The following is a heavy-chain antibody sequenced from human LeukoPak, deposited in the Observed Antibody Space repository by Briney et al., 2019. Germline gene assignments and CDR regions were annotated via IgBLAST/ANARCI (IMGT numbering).Heavy chain of an antibody. V-gene: IGHV4-34*01. D-gene: IGHD6-13*01. Sequence: ASETLSLTCAVYGGSFSDYYWSWIRQSPGKGLEWIGEINHSGSTYYNPSLKSRVTISLDTPKSQFSLKLTSVTAADTAVYYCARKQGGQLVNTRRWFDPWGQGTLVTVSS. CDR2: INHSGST. CDR1: GGSFSDYY. J-gene: IGHJ5*02. CDR3: ARKQGGQLVNTRRWFDP.